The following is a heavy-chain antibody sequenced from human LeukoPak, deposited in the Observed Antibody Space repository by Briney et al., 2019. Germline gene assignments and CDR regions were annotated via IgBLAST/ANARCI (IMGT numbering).Heavy chain of an antibody. Sequence: SETLSLTCTVSGGSISSSSYYWGWIRQPPGRGLEWIGSIYYSGSTYYNPSLKSRVTISVDTSKTHFSLKLSSVTAADTAVYYCARQARGSYPEFDHWGQGTLVTVSS. CDR2: IYYSGST. CDR1: GGSISSSSYY. CDR3: ARQARGSYPEFDH. V-gene: IGHV4-39*01. J-gene: IGHJ4*02. D-gene: IGHD1-26*01.